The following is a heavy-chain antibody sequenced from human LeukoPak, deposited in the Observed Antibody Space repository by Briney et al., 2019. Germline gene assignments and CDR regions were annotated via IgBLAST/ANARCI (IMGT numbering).Heavy chain of an antibody. Sequence: GGSLRLSCAASGFTFSAYEMNWVRQAPWRGLEWVSYISSSRTTAYYADSVKGRFTIARDNAKNSLYLQMNSRRAEDTAVYYCARVEVNAFQHWGQGTLVSVAS. CDR3: ARVEVNAFQH. CDR1: GFTFSAYE. D-gene: IGHD2-8*01. J-gene: IGHJ1*01. V-gene: IGHV3-48*03. CDR2: ISSSRTTA.